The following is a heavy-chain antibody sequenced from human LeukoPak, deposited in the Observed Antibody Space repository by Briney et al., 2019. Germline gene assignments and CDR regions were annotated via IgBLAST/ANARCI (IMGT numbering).Heavy chain of an antibody. D-gene: IGHD3-22*01. CDR3: ARGWHSSGHCDTFDI. CDR1: EFTFSSYA. J-gene: IGHJ3*02. CDR2: VSYDGNNK. V-gene: IGHV3-30-3*01. Sequence: GGSLRLSCAASEFTFSSYAMHWVRQAPGKGLEWVAIVSYDGNNKYYADSVKGRFTISRDNSRNTLYLQMNSLRAEDTAVYYCARGWHSSGHCDTFDIWGQGTMVTVSS.